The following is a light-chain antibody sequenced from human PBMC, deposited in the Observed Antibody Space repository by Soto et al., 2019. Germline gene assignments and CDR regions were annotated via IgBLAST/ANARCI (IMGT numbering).Light chain of an antibody. CDR1: QSVSSY. J-gene: IGKJ3*01. CDR3: QQRSNWPPVT. Sequence: EIVLTQSPATLSLSPGERATLSCRASQSVSSYLAWYQQKPGQAPRLLIYDAFNRATGIPARFSGSGSGTDFTLTISSLEPEDFAVYYCQQRSNWPPVTFGPGT. V-gene: IGKV3-11*01. CDR2: DAF.